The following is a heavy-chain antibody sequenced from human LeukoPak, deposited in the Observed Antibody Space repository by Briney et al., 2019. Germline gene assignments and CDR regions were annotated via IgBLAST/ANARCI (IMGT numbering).Heavy chain of an antibody. D-gene: IGHD1-14*01. Sequence: GGSLRLSCAASGFTFSSCAMTWVRQAPGKGLEWVASITGDGTRTYYTDSVKGRFTISRDNSKNTLYLQMNSLRADETAIYYCASRPRADMGPLDYWGQGTLVTAST. CDR2: ITGDGTRT. J-gene: IGHJ4*02. CDR3: ASRPRADMGPLDY. V-gene: IGHV3-23*01. CDR1: GFTFSSCA.